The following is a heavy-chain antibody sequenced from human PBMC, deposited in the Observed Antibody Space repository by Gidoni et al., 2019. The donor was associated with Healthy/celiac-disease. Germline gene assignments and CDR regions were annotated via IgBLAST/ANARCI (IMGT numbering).Heavy chain of an antibody. CDR1: GFTFSSYG. D-gene: IGHD3-22*01. Sequence: QVQLVESGGGVVQPGRSLRLSCAASGFTFSSYGMHWVRQAPGQGLEWVAVISYDGSNKYYADSVKGRFTISRDNSKNTLYLQMNSLRAEDTAVYYCAKGSVHYDSSGYDAFDIWGQGTMVTVSS. CDR3: AKGSVHYDSSGYDAFDI. J-gene: IGHJ3*02. V-gene: IGHV3-30*18. CDR2: ISYDGSNK.